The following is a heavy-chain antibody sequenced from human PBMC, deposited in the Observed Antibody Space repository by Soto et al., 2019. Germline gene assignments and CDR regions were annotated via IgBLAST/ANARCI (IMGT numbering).Heavy chain of an antibody. Sequence: GESLKISCKGSGYSFTSYWIGWVRQMPGKGLEWMGIIYPGDSDPRYSPYFQGQVTISADKSISTAYLQWSSLKASDTAMYYCARLFIGVAARSVVYFDYWGQGTLVTVSS. CDR3: ARLFIGVAARSVVYFDY. V-gene: IGHV5-51*01. J-gene: IGHJ4*02. CDR2: IYPGDSDP. CDR1: GYSFTSYW. D-gene: IGHD6-6*01.